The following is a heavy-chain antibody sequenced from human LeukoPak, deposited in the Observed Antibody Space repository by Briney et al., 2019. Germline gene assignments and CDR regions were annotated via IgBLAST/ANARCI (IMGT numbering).Heavy chain of an antibody. Sequence: GASVTVSCKACGGTFSSYAISWVRPAPRQGLAWMGWIIPIFGIAHHAQKFQVRVTMTADNSTSTANMELSSLRSEETAVYYCARVSGITLVRGVLDELIYYGMDVWGQGNTVTVSS. D-gene: IGHD3-10*01. CDR1: GGTFSSYA. V-gene: IGHV1-69*10. CDR3: ARVSGITLVRGVLDELIYYGMDV. J-gene: IGHJ6*02. CDR2: IIPIFGIA.